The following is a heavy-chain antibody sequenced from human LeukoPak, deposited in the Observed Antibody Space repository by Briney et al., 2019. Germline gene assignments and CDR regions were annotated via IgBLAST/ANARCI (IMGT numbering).Heavy chain of an antibody. J-gene: IGHJ4*02. D-gene: IGHD2-2*01. Sequence: GGSLRLSCAASGFTFNRYSMNWVRQAPGKGLEWVSSISSSSSFIYYADSVKGRFTISRDKAKNSMYLQMNSLRAEDTAVYYCARDPPLGSCSTISCPHLDYWGQGTLVTVSS. CDR1: GFTFNRYS. V-gene: IGHV3-21*01. CDR3: ARDPPLGSCSTISCPHLDY. CDR2: ISSSSSFI.